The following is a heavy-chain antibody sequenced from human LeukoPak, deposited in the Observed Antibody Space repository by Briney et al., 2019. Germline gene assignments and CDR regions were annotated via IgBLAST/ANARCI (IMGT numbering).Heavy chain of an antibody. Sequence: SETLSLTCTVSGGSISSYYWSWIRQPPGKGLEWIGYIYYSRSTNYNPSLKSRVTISVDTSKNQFSLKLSSVTAADTAVYYCARDSGYSYGYSDVWGKGTTVTVSS. D-gene: IGHD5-18*01. V-gene: IGHV4-59*01. J-gene: IGHJ6*04. CDR1: GGSISSYY. CDR2: IYYSRST. CDR3: ARDSGYSYGYSDV.